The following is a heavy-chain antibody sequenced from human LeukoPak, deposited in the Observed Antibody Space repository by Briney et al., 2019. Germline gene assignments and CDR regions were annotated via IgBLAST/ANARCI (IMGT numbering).Heavy chain of an antibody. J-gene: IGHJ3*02. CDR3: AAESADYDILTGYYTDAFDI. D-gene: IGHD3-9*01. V-gene: IGHV1-58*02. CDR1: GFTFTSSA. CDR2: IVVGSGNT. Sequence: SVKVSCKASGFTFTSSAMQWVRQARGQRLEWIGWIVVGSGNTNYAQKFQERVTITRDMSTSTAYMELSSLRSEDTAVYYCAAESADYDILTGYYTDAFDIWGQGTMVTVSS.